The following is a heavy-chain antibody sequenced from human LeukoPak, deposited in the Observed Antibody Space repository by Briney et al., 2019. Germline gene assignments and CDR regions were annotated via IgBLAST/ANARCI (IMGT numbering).Heavy chain of an antibody. Sequence: GGSLRLSCAAPGFTFSSYSMNWVRQAPGKGLEWVSYISSSSSTIYYADPVKGRFTISRDNDKNSLYLQMNSLRAEDTAVYYCAKALGELRYYFDYWGQGTLVTVSS. CDR3: AKALGELRYYFDY. J-gene: IGHJ4*02. CDR1: GFTFSSYS. CDR2: ISSSSSTI. D-gene: IGHD1-7*01. V-gene: IGHV3-48*04.